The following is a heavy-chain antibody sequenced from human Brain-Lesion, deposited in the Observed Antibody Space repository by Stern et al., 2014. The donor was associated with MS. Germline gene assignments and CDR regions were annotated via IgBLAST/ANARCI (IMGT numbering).Heavy chain of an antibody. J-gene: IGHJ4*02. Sequence: VPLVESGAEVKKPGESLKISCKGSGYRFTSNWIGWVRQMHGKGLEWMGIIWPGDSDTRYSPSFQGQVTISADKSISTAYLQWSSLQASDTAMYYCARRGDSSSSGFDYWGQGTLVIVSS. CDR2: IWPGDSDT. CDR3: ARRGDSSSSGFDY. CDR1: GYRFTSNW. D-gene: IGHD6-6*01. V-gene: IGHV5-51*01.